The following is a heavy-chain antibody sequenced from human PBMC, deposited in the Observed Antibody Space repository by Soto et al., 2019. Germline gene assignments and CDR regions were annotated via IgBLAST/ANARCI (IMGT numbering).Heavy chain of an antibody. CDR3: VMGDNYGTPTPQDV. V-gene: IGHV1-18*01. CDR2: ISPYTGNT. CDR1: GYIFVNYG. D-gene: IGHD3-16*01. Sequence: QVQLVQSGDEVKKPGASVKVSCKASGYIFVNYGIAWVRQAPGQGLEWMGWISPYTGNTHSATQVQGRLTMTTDTSPSTAYMDLGSLTSDDTAVYYCVMGDNYGTPTPQDVWGQGTTVTVSS. J-gene: IGHJ6*02.